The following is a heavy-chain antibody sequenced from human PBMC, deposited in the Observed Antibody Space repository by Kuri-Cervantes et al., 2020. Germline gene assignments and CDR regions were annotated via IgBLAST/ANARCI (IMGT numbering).Heavy chain of an antibody. CDR1: GFTVSSNY. D-gene: IGHD2/OR15-2a*01. Sequence: GESLKISCAASGFTVSSNYMSWVRQAPGKGLEWVSVIHSGGSTYYGHSVKGRFTISRDNSKNTLYLQMNSLRAEDTAVYYCAREPGGFYYLDYWGQGTLVTVSS. CDR3: AREPGGFYYLDY. J-gene: IGHJ4*02. CDR2: IHSGGST. V-gene: IGHV3-53*01.